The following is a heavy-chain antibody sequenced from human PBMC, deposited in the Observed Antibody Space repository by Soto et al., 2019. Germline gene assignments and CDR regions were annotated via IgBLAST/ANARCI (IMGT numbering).Heavy chain of an antibody. CDR1: GFTFSNAW. J-gene: IGHJ4*02. CDR2: IKSKTDGGTT. Sequence: EVQLVESGGGLVKPGGSLRLSCAASGFTFSNAWMSWVRQAPGKGLEWVGRIKSKTDGGTTDYAAPVKGRFTISRDDSKNTLYLKMNSLKTEDTAVYYCTTGIQGHSLYSYDSSGYYIRFDYWGQGTLVTVSS. V-gene: IGHV3-15*01. D-gene: IGHD3-22*01. CDR3: TTGIQGHSLYSYDSSGYYIRFDY.